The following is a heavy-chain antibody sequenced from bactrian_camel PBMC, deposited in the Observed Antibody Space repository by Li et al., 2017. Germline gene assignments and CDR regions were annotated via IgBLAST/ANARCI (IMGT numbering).Heavy chain of an antibody. V-gene: IGHV3S53*01. D-gene: IGHD2*01. CDR2: ITNVGDS. J-gene: IGHJ4*01. Sequence: HVQLVESGGGPVEAGQSLRLSCAGSGKTPSRYAMGWFRQAPGKEREGVAAITNVGDSRYADSVKGRFTISRANATTLYLQINNLKSEDTAMYYCAAGSSGSWCYIRGVIGWNYWGQGTQVTVS. CDR1: GKTPSRYA. CDR3: AAGSSGSWCYIRGVIGWNY.